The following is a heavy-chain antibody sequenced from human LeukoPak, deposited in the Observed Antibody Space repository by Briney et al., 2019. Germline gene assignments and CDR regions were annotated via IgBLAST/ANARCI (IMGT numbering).Heavy chain of an antibody. D-gene: IGHD6-25*01. CDR3: AGRSAAKDAFDI. Sequence: GGSLRLSCAASGFTFSSYWMHWVRQAPGKGLVWVSRIKSDGSTTTYADSVKGRFTVSRDNAKNTLYLQMNSLRAEDTAVYHCAGRSAAKDAFDIWGQGTMVTVSS. CDR2: IKSDGSTT. V-gene: IGHV3-74*03. J-gene: IGHJ3*02. CDR1: GFTFSSYW.